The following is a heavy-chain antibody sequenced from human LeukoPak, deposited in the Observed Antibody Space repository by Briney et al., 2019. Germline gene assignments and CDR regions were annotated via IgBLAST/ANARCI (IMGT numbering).Heavy chain of an antibody. D-gene: IGHD3-10*01. CDR3: ATDYNGSGKPMFDY. J-gene: IGHJ4*02. V-gene: IGHV3-23*01. CDR1: VFTFNKYA. CDR2: ISGGGGDT. Sequence: GGSLRLSCAASVFTFNKYAMTWVRQAPGKGLEWVSAISGGGGDTYYADSAKGRFTISRDNSKNTLYLQLNTLRAEDTAVYYCATDYNGSGKPMFDYWGQGTLVTVSS.